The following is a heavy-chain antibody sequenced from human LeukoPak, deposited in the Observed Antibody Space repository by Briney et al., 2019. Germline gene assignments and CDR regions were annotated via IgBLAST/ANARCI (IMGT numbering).Heavy chain of an antibody. Sequence: RRASVKVSCKASGYTFTGYYMHWVRQAPGQGLEWMGRINPNSGDTNYAQKFQGRVTMTRDTSISTAYMELSRLRSDDTAVYYCARDYCSSTSCLFDYWGQGTLVTVSS. CDR3: ARDYCSSTSCLFDY. J-gene: IGHJ4*02. V-gene: IGHV1-2*06. D-gene: IGHD2-2*01. CDR1: GYTFTGYY. CDR2: INPNSGDT.